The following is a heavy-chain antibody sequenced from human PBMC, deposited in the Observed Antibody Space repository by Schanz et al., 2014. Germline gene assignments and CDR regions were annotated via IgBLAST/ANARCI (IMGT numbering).Heavy chain of an antibody. CDR2: IIPILDIT. J-gene: IGHJ4*02. Sequence: QVQLVQSGSEVKKPGASVKVSCKASGGTFSTYAIIWVRQAPGQGLEWMGTIIPILDITNYAQKFQGRVTITADKSTSTAYMELSNLRSEDTAVYYCARAGQDYSDSSGYATYYFGNWGQGTLVTVSS. CDR3: ARAGQDYSDSSGYATYYFGN. D-gene: IGHD3-22*01. CDR1: GGTFSTYA. V-gene: IGHV1-69*04.